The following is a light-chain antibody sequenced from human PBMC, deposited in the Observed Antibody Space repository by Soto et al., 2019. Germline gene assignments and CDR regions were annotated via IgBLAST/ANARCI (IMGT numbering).Light chain of an antibody. CDR2: DAS. Sequence: EILLTQSPATLSLSPGERATLSCRASQSVSSNLAWYQQKPGQAPRLLIYDASNRATGIPARFSGSGSGTDFTLTISSLEPEDFAVYYCQQRSNWQAFGGGTKVEIK. V-gene: IGKV3-11*01. CDR1: QSVSSN. CDR3: QQRSNWQA. J-gene: IGKJ4*01.